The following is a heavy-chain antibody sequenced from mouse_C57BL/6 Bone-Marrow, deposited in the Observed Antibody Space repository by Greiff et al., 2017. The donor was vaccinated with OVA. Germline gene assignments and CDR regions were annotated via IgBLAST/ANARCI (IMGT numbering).Heavy chain of an antibody. J-gene: IGHJ1*03. Sequence: EVKLMESGGGLVQPGGSLKLSCAASGFTFSDYYMYWVRQTPEKRLEWVAYISNGGGSTYYPDTVKGRFTISRDNAKNTLYLQMSRLKSEDAAMYYCARHTSYFDVWGTGTTVTVSS. CDR3: ARHTSYFDV. CDR1: GFTFSDYY. V-gene: IGHV5-12*01. CDR2: ISNGGGST.